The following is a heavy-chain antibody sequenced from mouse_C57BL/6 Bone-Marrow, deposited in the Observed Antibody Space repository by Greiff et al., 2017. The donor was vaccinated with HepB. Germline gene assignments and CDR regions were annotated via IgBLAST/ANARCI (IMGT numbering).Heavy chain of an antibody. D-gene: IGHD2-5*01. CDR2: IDPENGDT. CDR3: TKDSNYSYYYAMDY. Sequence: EVQLQQSGAELVRPGASVKLSCTASGFNIKADYMHWVKQRPEQGLEWIGWIDPENGDTEYASKFQGKATITADTSSNTAYLQLSSLTSEDTAVYYCTKDSNYSYYYAMDYWGQGTSVTVSS. J-gene: IGHJ4*01. V-gene: IGHV14-4*01. CDR1: GFNIKADY.